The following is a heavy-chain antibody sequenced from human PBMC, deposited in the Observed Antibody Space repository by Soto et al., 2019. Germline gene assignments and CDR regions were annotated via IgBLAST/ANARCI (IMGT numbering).Heavy chain of an antibody. CDR1: GVTFSALA. CDR2: ISGSGDFT. V-gene: IGHV3-23*01. J-gene: IGHJ6*02. CDR3: AKKPHGLDV. Sequence: SLRLSCAASGVTFSALALSWVRQAPGKGLEWVSSISGSGDFTYYADSVEGRFTISIDNSKSTLYLQMNSLRAEDTAVYYCAKKPHGLDVWGQGTTVTVSS.